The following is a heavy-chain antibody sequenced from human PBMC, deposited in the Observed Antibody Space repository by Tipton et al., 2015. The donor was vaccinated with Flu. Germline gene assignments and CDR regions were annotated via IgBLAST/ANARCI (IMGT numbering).Heavy chain of an antibody. D-gene: IGHD3-10*02. V-gene: IGHV3-23*01. Sequence: SLRLSCSASGFTFSDYAMNWVRQAPGKGLEWVSTISASGGTTNYADSVKGRFTISRDNSKNTLYLQINSLRVEDSAKYFCAKDVLPVADVECFCGMDLWGRGPTVPVSS. CDR1: GFTFSDYA. CDR2: ISASGGTT. CDR3: AKDVLPVADVECFCGMDL. J-gene: IGHJ6*02.